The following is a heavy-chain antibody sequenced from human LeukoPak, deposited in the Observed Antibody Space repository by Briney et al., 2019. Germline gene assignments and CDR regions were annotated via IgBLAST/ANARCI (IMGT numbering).Heavy chain of an antibody. CDR2: ISDTGRLS. J-gene: IGHJ4*02. CDR3: AKGGLRDGYSYAY. V-gene: IGHV3-23*01. CDR1: GFTFSSSA. D-gene: IGHD5-24*01. Sequence: GGSLRLSCAASGFTFSSSAMSWVRQAPGKGLEWVAAISDTGRLSYCADSVNGRFTISRDNSKNTLSLQMNSLRAADTAVYYCAKGGLRDGYSYAYWGQGTLITVSS.